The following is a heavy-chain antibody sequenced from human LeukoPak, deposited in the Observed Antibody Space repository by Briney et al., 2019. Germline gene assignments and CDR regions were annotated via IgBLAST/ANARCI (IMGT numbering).Heavy chain of an antibody. Sequence: ASVKVSCKASGYTFTDYYMHWVRQAPGQGLEWMGWINPNSGGTNYAQKFQGRVTMTRDTSISTAYMELSRLRSDDTAVYYCAREDSSGFSPFDYWGQGTLVTVSS. D-gene: IGHD6-19*01. CDR1: GYTFTDYY. CDR3: AREDSSGFSPFDY. CDR2: INPNSGGT. V-gene: IGHV1-2*02. J-gene: IGHJ4*02.